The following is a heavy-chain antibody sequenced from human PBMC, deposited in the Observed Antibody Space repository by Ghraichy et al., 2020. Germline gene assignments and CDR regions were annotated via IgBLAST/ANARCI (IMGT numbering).Heavy chain of an antibody. Sequence: GESLNISCAASGFTFSSYAMSWVRQAPGKGLEWVSSISGSGGSTYYPDSLKGRFTISRDNSKNTLYLQMNSLRAEDTAVYYCAKAYSSSYFGMDVWGQGTTVTVSS. CDR2: ISGSGGST. V-gene: IGHV3-23*01. J-gene: IGHJ6*02. D-gene: IGHD6-19*01. CDR3: AKAYSSSYFGMDV. CDR1: GFTFSSYA.